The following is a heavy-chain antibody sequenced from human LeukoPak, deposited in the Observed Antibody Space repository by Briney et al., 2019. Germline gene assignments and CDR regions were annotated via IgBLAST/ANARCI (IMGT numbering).Heavy chain of an antibody. J-gene: IGHJ6*02. D-gene: IGHD3-22*01. CDR2: ISSSGSTI. CDR1: GFTFSDYY. Sequence: GGSLRRSCAASGFTFSDYYMSWIRQAPGKGLEWVSYISSSGSTIYYADSVKGRFTISRDNAKNSLYLQMNSLRAEDTAVYYCARTPYYYDSKAGTDVWGQGTTVTVSS. CDR3: ARTPYYYDSKAGTDV. V-gene: IGHV3-11*01.